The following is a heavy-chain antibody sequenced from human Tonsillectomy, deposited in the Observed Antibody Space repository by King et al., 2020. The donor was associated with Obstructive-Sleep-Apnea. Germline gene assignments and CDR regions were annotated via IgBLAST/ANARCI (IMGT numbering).Heavy chain of an antibody. D-gene: IGHD3-22*01. J-gene: IGHJ4*02. Sequence: QLQESGSGLVKPSQTLSLTCAVSGDSINSGGYSWSWIRQPPGKGLEWIGYIYPSGSTYYNPSLNSRVAISADRSKNQFSLKLISVTAADTAVYYCARAYDHSGHQFDSWGQGTLVTVSS. CDR2: IYPSGST. V-gene: IGHV4-30-2*01. CDR3: ARAYDHSGHQFDS. CDR1: GDSINSGGYS.